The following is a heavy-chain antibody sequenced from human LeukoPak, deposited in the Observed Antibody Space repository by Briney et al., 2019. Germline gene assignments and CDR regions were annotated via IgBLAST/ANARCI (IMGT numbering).Heavy chain of an antibody. CDR2: IYWNDDK. V-gene: IGHV2-5*01. Sequence: ESGPTLVKPTQTLTLTCTFTGFSLSTSGVGVGWIRQPPGKALEWLTLIYWNDDKRYSPSLKSRLTVTKDTSKNQVVLTMTNMDPVDTATYYCAHRASHSHFEYWGQGTLVTVSS. CDR3: AHRASHSHFEY. CDR1: GFSLSTSGVG. J-gene: IGHJ4*02. D-gene: IGHD2-15*01.